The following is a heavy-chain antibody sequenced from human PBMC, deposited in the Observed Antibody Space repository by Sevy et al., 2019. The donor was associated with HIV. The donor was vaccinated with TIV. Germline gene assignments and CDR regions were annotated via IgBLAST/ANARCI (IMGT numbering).Heavy chain of an antibody. CDR3: ARAPPVRSGDDSLNWFDP. D-gene: IGHD5-12*01. J-gene: IGHJ5*02. V-gene: IGHV4-59*01. CDR1: GGSISAYY. CDR2: IYYTGST. Sequence: SETLSLTCTVSGGSISAYYWSLIRQPPGKPLEYIGYIYYTGSTNYNPSLKSRVTISVDTSKNQFSLKLNSVTAADTAVYFCARAPPVRSGDDSLNWFDPWGQGTLVTVSS.